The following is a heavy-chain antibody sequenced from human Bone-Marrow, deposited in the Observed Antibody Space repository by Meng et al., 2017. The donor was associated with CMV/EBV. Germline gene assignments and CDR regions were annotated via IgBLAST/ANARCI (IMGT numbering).Heavy chain of an antibody. CDR2: ISAYNGNT. V-gene: IGHV1-18*01. CDR3: ARDTSSCLSY. D-gene: IGHD6-19*01. CDR1: GYTFTSYG. J-gene: IGHJ4*02. Sequence: ASVKVSCKASGYTFTSYGISGVRQAPGQGLEWMGWISAYNGNTNYAQKLQGTVTMTTDTSTRTAYMEMRSLRSDDTAVYYCARDTSSCLSYWGQGTLVTVSS.